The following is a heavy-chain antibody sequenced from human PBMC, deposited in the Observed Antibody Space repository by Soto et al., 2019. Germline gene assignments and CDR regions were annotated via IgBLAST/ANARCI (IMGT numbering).Heavy chain of an antibody. Sequence: GGSLRLSCAASGFTFDDYAMHWVRQAPGKGLEWVSLISGDGGSTYYADSVKGRFTISRDNSKNSLYLQMNSLRTEDAALYYCSKVMGPGISICYIDYWGQGTLVTVSS. D-gene: IGHD1-20*01. V-gene: IGHV3-43*02. CDR3: SKVMGPGISICYIDY. J-gene: IGHJ4*02. CDR1: GFTFDDYA. CDR2: ISGDGGST.